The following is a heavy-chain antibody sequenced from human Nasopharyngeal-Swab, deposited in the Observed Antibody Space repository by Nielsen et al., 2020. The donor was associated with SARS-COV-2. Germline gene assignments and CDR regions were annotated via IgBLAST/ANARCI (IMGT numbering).Heavy chain of an antibody. Sequence: GSLRLSCAVSGGSISSSNWWSWVRQPPGKGLEWIGEIYPSGSTNYNPSLKSRVTISVDTSKNQFSLKLSSVTAADTAVYYCAREFTNYYDCSGYHYDAFDIWGQGTMVTVSS. CDR1: GGSISSSNW. CDR3: AREFTNYYDCSGYHYDAFDI. J-gene: IGHJ3*02. D-gene: IGHD3-22*01. CDR2: IYPSGST. V-gene: IGHV4-4*02.